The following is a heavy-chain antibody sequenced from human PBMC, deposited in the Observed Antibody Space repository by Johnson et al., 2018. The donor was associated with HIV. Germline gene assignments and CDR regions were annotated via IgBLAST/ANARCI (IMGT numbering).Heavy chain of an antibody. J-gene: IGHJ3*02. V-gene: IGHV3-66*01. CDR1: GFTFSNAW. CDR2: IYSGGST. Sequence: VQLVESGGGLVKPGGSLRLSCAASGFTFSNAWMSWVRQAPGKGLEWVSVIYSGGSTYYADSVKGRFTISRDNSKNTLYLQMNSLKIEDTAVYYCTTGQLGGASDIWGQGTMVTVSS. D-gene: IGHD6-13*01. CDR3: TTGQLGGASDI.